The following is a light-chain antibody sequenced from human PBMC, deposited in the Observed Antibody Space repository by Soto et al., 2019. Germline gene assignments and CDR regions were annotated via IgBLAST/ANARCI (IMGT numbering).Light chain of an antibody. CDR2: RAS. Sequence: DTQMTQSPSTLSASVGDRVTITCRASQSISSWLAWYQQRPGRAPQLLIYRASSLQSGVPSRCIGSGSGTAFPLTISSLQPDDFESYYGQQYDTSSPTFGQGTKVEIK. CDR3: QQYDTSSPT. J-gene: IGKJ1*01. CDR1: QSISSW. V-gene: IGKV1-5*03.